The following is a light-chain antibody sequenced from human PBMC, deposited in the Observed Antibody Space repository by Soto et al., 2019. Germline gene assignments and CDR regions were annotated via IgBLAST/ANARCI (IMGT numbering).Light chain of an antibody. Sequence: DLQMTQSPSSVSASVGDRVTITCRASQGISSWLAWYQQKPGKAPNLLIYAVYSLQSGVPSRFSGSGSGTGFTLPISSLQPEDFATYHCQQAYSFPYTFGQGTKLEIK. CDR1: QGISSW. J-gene: IGKJ2*01. CDR2: AVY. CDR3: QQAYSFPYT. V-gene: IGKV1-12*01.